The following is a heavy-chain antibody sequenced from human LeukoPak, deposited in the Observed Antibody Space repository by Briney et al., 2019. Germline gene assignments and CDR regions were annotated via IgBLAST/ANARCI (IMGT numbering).Heavy chain of an antibody. D-gene: IGHD3-22*01. V-gene: IGHV1-69*05. CDR2: IIPIFGTA. CDR1: GGTFSSYA. Sequence: SVKVSCKPSGGTFSSYAISWVRQAPGQGLEWRGGIIPIFGTANYAQKFQGRVTITTDESTSTAYMELSSLRSEDTAVYYCARGEPGDSSGYYVWGQGTLVTVSS. J-gene: IGHJ4*02. CDR3: ARGEPGDSSGYYV.